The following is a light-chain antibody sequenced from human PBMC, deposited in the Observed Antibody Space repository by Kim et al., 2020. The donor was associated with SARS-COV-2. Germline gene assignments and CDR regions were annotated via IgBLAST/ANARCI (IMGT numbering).Light chain of an antibody. Sequence: LSPGDSATTPCRASQRVISSYLAWYQKKPRQATRLLIYGASSSATVIPDRFSGSVAGTDFTLIISRLDPEDFAVYYCQQYGSSPYTFGQGTKLEI. CDR1: QRVISSY. V-gene: IGKV3-20*01. J-gene: IGKJ2*01. CDR3: QQYGSSPYT. CDR2: GAS.